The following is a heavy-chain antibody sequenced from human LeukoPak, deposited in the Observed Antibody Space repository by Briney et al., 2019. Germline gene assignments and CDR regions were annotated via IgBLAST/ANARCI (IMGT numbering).Heavy chain of an antibody. CDR3: AREGYCGSTSCYIRGLGDYYYGMDV. CDR2: INPSGGST. D-gene: IGHD2-2*02. CDR1: GYTFTSYY. Sequence: ASVKVSCKASGYTFTSYYMHWVRQAPGQGLEWMGIINPSGGSTSYAQKFQGRVTMTRDTSTSTVYMELSSLRSEDTAVYYCAREGYCGSTSCYIRGLGDYYYGMDVWGQGTTVTVSS. V-gene: IGHV1-46*01. J-gene: IGHJ6*02.